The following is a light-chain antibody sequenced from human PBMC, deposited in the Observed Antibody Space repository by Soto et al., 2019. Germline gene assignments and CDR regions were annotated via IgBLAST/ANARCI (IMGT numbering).Light chain of an antibody. CDR1: QSISSW. J-gene: IGKJ1*01. CDR2: DAS. V-gene: IGKV1-5*01. CDR3: QQYNSYSRT. Sequence: DIQMTQSPSTLSASVGDRFTITFRASQSISSWLAWYQQKPGKDPKLLIYDASSLESGVPSRFSGSGSGTEFTLTISSLQPDDFATYYCQQYNSYSRTFGQGTKVDIK.